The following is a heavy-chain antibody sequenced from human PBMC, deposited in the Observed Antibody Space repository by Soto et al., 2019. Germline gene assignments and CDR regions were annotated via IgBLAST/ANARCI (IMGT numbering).Heavy chain of an antibody. CDR2: IIPLFDTP. CDR1: GDSFSRFA. CDR3: ARGPEYNSGWYYFDY. D-gene: IGHD6-19*01. J-gene: IGHJ4*02. V-gene: IGHV1-69*12. Sequence: VHLVQSGAEVKKPGSSGTVSCKTSGDSFSRFAVSWVRQAPGQGLEWMGGIIPLFDTPNYAQKFRGRVTITADESTGTAILELSSLTSDDTAIYYCARGPEYNSGWYYFDYWGQGTLVSVSS.